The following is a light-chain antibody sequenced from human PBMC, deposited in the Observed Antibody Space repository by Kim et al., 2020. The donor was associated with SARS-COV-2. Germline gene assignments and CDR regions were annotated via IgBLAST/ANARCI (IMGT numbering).Light chain of an antibody. V-gene: IGKV3-15*01. CDR3: QEYNSWPPYN. CDR2: GAS. CDR1: QSVNTN. Sequence: VFPREGATLSCSASQSVNTNLAWYQQRPGQAPRLLIFGASTRATGIPARFSGSGSGTEFTLTISSLQSEDFAVYYCQEYNSWPPYNFGLGTKLEIK. J-gene: IGKJ2*01.